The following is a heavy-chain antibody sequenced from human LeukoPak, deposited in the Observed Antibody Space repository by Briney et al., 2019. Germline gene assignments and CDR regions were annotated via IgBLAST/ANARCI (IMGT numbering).Heavy chain of an antibody. CDR2: IYPGDSDT. CDR1: GYSFTSYW. J-gene: IGHJ3*02. V-gene: IGHV5-51*01. CDR3: ARHSRGDYGDLDAFDI. Sequence: GESLKISCKGSGYSFTSYWIGWVRQMPGQGLEWMGIIYPGDSDTRYSPSFQGQVTISADKSISTAYLQWSSLKASDTAMYYCARHSRGDYGDLDAFDIWGQGTMVTVSS. D-gene: IGHD4-17*01.